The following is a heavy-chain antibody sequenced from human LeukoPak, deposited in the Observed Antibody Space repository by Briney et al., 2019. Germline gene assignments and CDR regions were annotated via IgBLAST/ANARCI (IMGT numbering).Heavy chain of an antibody. Sequence: SGPTLVNPTQTLTLTCTFSGFSLSTSGMRVSWIRQPPGKALEWLARIDWDDDKFYSTSLKTRLTISKDTSKSQVVLTMTNMDPVDTATYYCARARGYSSGFDCWGQGTLVTVSS. D-gene: IGHD6-19*01. V-gene: IGHV2-70*04. CDR3: ARARGYSSGFDC. J-gene: IGHJ4*02. CDR1: GFSLSTSGMR. CDR2: IDWDDDK.